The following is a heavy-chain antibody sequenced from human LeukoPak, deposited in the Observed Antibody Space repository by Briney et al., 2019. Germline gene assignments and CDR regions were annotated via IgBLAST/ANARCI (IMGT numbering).Heavy chain of an antibody. V-gene: IGHV3-23*01. Sequence: GGSLRLSCAPSGFTSDSYAMSWVRQAPGKGLEWVSAVSRFGGTTYYADSAKGRFTISRDNSNNTVYLQMNSLRVGDTALYYCVKHVGSRWSNNRFDPWGQGTLVTVS. CDR2: VSRFGGTT. CDR3: VKHVGSRWSNNRFDP. J-gene: IGHJ5*02. D-gene: IGHD6-13*01. CDR1: GFTSDSYA.